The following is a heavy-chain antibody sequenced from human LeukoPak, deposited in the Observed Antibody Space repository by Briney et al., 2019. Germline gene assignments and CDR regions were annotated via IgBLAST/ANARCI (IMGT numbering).Heavy chain of an antibody. Sequence: ASVKVSCKASGYTFTSYGISWVRQAPGQGLEWMGWISAYNGNTNYAQKFQGRVTITADESTSTAYMELSSLRSEDTAVYYCASRYYYDSSGYRNAFDIWGQGTMVTVSS. J-gene: IGHJ3*02. V-gene: IGHV1-18*01. CDR2: ISAYNGNT. CDR3: ASRYYYDSSGYRNAFDI. D-gene: IGHD3-22*01. CDR1: GYTFTSYG.